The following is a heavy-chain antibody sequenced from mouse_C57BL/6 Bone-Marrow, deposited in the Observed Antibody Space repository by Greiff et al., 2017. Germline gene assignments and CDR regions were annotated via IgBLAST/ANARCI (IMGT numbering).Heavy chain of an antibody. Sequence: EVKVEESGGGLVKPGGSLKLSCAASGFTFSDYGMHWVRQAPEKGLEWVAYISSGSSTIYYADTVKGRFTISRDNAKNTLFLQMTSLRSEDTAMXYCATGYYAMDYWGQGTSVTVSS. V-gene: IGHV5-17*01. D-gene: IGHD4-1*01. CDR3: ATGYYAMDY. J-gene: IGHJ4*01. CDR1: GFTFSDYG. CDR2: ISSGSSTI.